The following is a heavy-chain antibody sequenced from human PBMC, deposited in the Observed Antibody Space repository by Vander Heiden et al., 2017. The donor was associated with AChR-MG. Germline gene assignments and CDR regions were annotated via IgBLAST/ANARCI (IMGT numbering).Heavy chain of an antibody. D-gene: IGHD3-10*01. CDR1: GFTFSSYG. J-gene: IGHJ4*02. V-gene: IGHV3-30*02. CDR3: AKDKHLYYYGSGSCFDY. Sequence: QVQLVESGGGVVQPGGSLRLSCAASGFTFSSYGMHWVRQAPGKGLEWVAFIRYDGSNKYYADSVKGRFTISRDNSKNTLYLQMNSLRAEDTAVYYCAKDKHLYYYGSGSCFDYWGQGTLVTVSS. CDR2: IRYDGSNK.